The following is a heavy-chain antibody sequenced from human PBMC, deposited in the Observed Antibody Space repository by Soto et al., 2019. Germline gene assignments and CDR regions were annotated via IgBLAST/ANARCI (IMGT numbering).Heavy chain of an antibody. CDR2: FDPEDGET. J-gene: IGHJ4*02. CDR1: GYTLTDLS. D-gene: IGHD2-21*02. V-gene: IGHV1-24*01. Sequence: ASVKVSCKVSGYTLTDLSMHWVRQAPGQGLEWMGGFDPEDGETIYAQKLQGRVTMTEDTSTDTAYMELSSLRSEDTAVFYWATEFGSKYCYLPFSYWGQGTRVTNSS. CDR3: ATEFGSKYCYLPFSY.